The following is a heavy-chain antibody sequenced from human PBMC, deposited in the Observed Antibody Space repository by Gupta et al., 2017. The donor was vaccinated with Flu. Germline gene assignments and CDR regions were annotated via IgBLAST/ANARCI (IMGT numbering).Heavy chain of an antibody. D-gene: IGHD2-15*01. CDR3: ARGSQPIS. J-gene: IGHJ5*01. CDR1: GVSISSANW. Sequence: QVHLQESGPGLVKPSGTLSLTCAVSGVSISSANWWSWVRQAPGKGLEWSGEIYHSEDTNYNPSLKSRIIISLDKSKNQFSLKLTSVTAADTAVYYCARGSQPISWGHGRLVTISS. CDR2: IYHSEDT. V-gene: IGHV4-4*02.